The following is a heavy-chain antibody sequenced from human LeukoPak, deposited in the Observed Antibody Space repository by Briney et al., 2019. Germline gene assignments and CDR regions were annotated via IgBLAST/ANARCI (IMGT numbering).Heavy chain of an antibody. CDR2: IYYSGST. CDR1: GGSISSYY. V-gene: IGHV4-59*01. J-gene: IGHJ5*02. Sequence: SETLSLTCTVSGGSISSYYWSWIRQPPGKGLEWIGYIYYSGSTNYNPSLKSRVTISVDTSKNQFSLKLSSVTAADTAVYYCARVDLENWFDPWGQGTLVTVSS. CDR3: ARVDLENWFDP.